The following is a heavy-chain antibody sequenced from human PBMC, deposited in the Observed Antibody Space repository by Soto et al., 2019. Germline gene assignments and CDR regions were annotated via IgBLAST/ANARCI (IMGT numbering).Heavy chain of an antibody. CDR2: ISSGGTYT. CDR1: GFTFSNYA. J-gene: IGHJ4*02. V-gene: IGHV3-23*01. D-gene: IGHD3-22*01. CDR3: AKERTSSGYFDY. Sequence: EVQLLESGGGLVQPGGSLRLSCAASGFTFSNYAMTWVRQAPGKGLEWVSAISSGGTYTDYADSVKGRFTLSRDNSKNMVYLQMNSQRAEDTAVYYCAKERTSSGYFDYWGQGTLVTVSS.